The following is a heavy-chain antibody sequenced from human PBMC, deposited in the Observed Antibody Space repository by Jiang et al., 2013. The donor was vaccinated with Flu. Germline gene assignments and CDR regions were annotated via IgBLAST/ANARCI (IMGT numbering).Heavy chain of an antibody. CDR1: GGSISSGTYY. D-gene: IGHD2-15*01. V-gene: IGHV4-39*01. J-gene: IGHJ4*02. CDR3: ATTYCSGGTCYCDY. CDR2: IYYTGST. Sequence: TLSLTCTVSGGSISSGTYYWGWIRQPPGKGLEWIGTIYYTGSTFYNPSLKSRVAISVDTSKNQFSLKLSSVTAADTAVYYCATTYCSGGTCYCDYWGQGTLVTVPS.